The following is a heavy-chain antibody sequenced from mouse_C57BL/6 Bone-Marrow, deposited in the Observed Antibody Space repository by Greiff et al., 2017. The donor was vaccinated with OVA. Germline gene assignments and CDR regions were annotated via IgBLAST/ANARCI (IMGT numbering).Heavy chain of an antibody. CDR1: GYAFSSSW. D-gene: IGHD4-1*01. V-gene: IGHV1-82*01. CDR2: IYPGDGDT. CDR3: ARQVMDWDGVDY. Sequence: VKLQQSGPELVKPGASVKISCKASGYAFSSSWMNWVKQRPGKGLEWIGRIYPGDGDTNYNGKFKGKATLTADKSSSTAYMQLSSLTSEDSAVYFCARQVMDWDGVDYWGQGTTLTVSS. J-gene: IGHJ2*01.